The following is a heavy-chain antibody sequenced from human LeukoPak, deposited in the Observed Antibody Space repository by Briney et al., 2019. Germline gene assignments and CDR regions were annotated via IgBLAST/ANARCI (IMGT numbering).Heavy chain of an antibody. CDR1: GGSVSSGSYY. Sequence: SETLSLTCTVSGGSVSSGSYYWSWIRQPPGKGLEWIGYIYYSGSTYYNPSLKSRVTISVDTSKNQFSLKLSSVTAADTAVYYCASRGYGSGSLDYWGQGTLVTVSS. CDR2: IYYSGST. CDR3: ASRGYGSGSLDY. V-gene: IGHV4-31*03. D-gene: IGHD3-10*01. J-gene: IGHJ4*02.